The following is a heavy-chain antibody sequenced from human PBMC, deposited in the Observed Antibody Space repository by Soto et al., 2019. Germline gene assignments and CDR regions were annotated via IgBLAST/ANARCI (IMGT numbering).Heavy chain of an antibody. CDR3: AKDSKSGGLGRTWGDDACEI. CDR1: GFTFDDYA. J-gene: IGHJ3*02. Sequence: DVQLVESGGGLVQPGRSLRLSCAASGFTFDDYAMHWVRQAPGKGLEWVSGISWNSGSIGYADSVKGRFTISRDNAKNSLYQQRNILGAEDTAVYYCAKDSKSGGLGRTWGDDACEIWGQGTMVTVSS. CDR2: ISWNSGSI. D-gene: IGHD5-12*01. V-gene: IGHV3-9*01.